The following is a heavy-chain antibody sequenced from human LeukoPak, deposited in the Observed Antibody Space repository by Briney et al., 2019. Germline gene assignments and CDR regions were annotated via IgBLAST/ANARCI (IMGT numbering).Heavy chain of an antibody. CDR2: INPNSGGT. D-gene: IGHD3-3*01. V-gene: IGHV1-2*02. Sequence: ASVKVSCKASGYTFTGYYMHWVRQPPGQGLEWMGWINPNSGGTNYAQKFQGRVTMTRDTSISTAYMELSRLRSDDTAVYYCARGGPAYYDFWSGPTPRYYFDYWGQGTLVTVSS. CDR3: ARGGPAYYDFWSGPTPRYYFDY. CDR1: GYTFTGYY. J-gene: IGHJ4*02.